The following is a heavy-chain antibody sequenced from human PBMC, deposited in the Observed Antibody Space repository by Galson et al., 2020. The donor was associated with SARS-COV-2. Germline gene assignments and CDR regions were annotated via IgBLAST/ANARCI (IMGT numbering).Heavy chain of an antibody. D-gene: IGHD3-10*01. J-gene: IGHJ6*02. V-gene: IGHV4-59*01. Sequence: SETLSLTCTVSGGSISSYCWSWIRHSPGNGLDRIGYIYDSGSTNYNPSLKSRVTISVDTSKNQLFLKVNSVTAADTAVYYCERSRLYGSGTYYKDYYDYGMDVWGQGTTVTVSS. CDR3: ERSRLYGSGTYYKDYYDYGMDV. CDR2: IYDSGST. CDR1: GGSISSYC.